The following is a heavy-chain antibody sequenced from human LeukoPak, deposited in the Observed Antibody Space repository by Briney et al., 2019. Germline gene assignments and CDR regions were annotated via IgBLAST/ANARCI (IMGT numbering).Heavy chain of an antibody. CDR2: ISYDGSNK. CDR3: ARAEKYSSSWYQAFDY. D-gene: IGHD6-13*01. Sequence: PGGSLRLSCAASGFTFGSYAMHWVRQAPGKGLEWVAVISYDGSNKYYADSVKGRFTISRDNSKNTLYLQMNSLRAEDTAVYYCARAEKYSSSWYQAFDYWGQGTLVTVSS. J-gene: IGHJ4*02. V-gene: IGHV3-30-3*01. CDR1: GFTFGSYA.